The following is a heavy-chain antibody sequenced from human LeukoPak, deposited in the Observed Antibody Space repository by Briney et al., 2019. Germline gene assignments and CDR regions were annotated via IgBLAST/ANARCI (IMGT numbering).Heavy chain of an antibody. Sequence: SVKVSCKASGGTFSSYAISWVRQAPGQGLEWMGGIIPIFGTANHAQKFQGRVTITTDESTSTAYMELSSLRSEDTAVYYCARVKVVGYDYYFDYWGQGTLVTVSS. V-gene: IGHV1-69*05. D-gene: IGHD5-12*01. CDR1: GGTFSSYA. CDR3: ARVKVVGYDYYFDY. J-gene: IGHJ4*02. CDR2: IIPIFGTA.